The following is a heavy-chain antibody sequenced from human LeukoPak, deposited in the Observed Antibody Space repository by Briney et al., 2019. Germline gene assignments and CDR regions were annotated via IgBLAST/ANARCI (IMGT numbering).Heavy chain of an antibody. CDR3: ARFRGRERMVDY. D-gene: IGHD1-26*01. V-gene: IGHV1-69*13. Sequence: SVKVSCKASGGTFSSYAISWVRQAPGQGLEWMGGIIPIFGTANYAQKFQGRVTITADESTSTAYMELSSLRSEDTAVYYCARFRGRERMVDYWGQGTLVAVSS. J-gene: IGHJ4*02. CDR1: GGTFSSYA. CDR2: IIPIFGTA.